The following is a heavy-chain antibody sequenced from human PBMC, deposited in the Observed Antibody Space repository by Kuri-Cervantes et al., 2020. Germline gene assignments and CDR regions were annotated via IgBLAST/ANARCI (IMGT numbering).Heavy chain of an antibody. V-gene: IGHV1-2*02. CDR3: ARVRPDYYDSSGLDY. J-gene: IGHJ4*02. Sequence: ASVKVSCKASGYTFTGYYMHWVRQAPGQGLEWMGWINPNSGGTNYAQKFQGRVTMTRDTSISTAYMELSRLRSDDTAVYYCARVRPDYYDSSGLDYWGQGTLVTVSS. CDR1: GYTFTGYY. CDR2: INPNSGGT. D-gene: IGHD3-22*01.